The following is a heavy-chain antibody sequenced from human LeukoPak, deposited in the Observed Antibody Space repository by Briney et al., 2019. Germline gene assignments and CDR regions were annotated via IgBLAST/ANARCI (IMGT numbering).Heavy chain of an antibody. CDR3: ARGRGYSYGYYFDY. CDR2: INHSGDT. CDR1: GGSFSGYY. V-gene: IGHV4-34*01. D-gene: IGHD5-18*01. Sequence: SETLSLTCAVYGGSFSGYYWSWIRQPPGKGLEWIGEINHSGDTNYNPSLKSRVTISIDTSKNQYSLKLSSVTAADTAVYYCARGRGYSYGYYFDYWGQGTLVTVSS. J-gene: IGHJ4*02.